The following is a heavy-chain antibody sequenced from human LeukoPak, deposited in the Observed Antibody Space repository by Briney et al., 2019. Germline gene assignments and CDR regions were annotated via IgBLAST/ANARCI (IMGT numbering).Heavy chain of an antibody. CDR3: ARDREVTTWLDAFDI. Sequence: GGSLRLSCAASGFTFSSYSMNWVRQAPGKGLEWVSSISSSSSYIYYADSVKGRFTISRDNAKNSLYLQMNSLRAEDTAVYYCARDREVTTWLDAFDIWGQGTMVTVSS. CDR2: ISSSSSYI. D-gene: IGHD4-11*01. J-gene: IGHJ3*02. V-gene: IGHV3-21*01. CDR1: GFTFSSYS.